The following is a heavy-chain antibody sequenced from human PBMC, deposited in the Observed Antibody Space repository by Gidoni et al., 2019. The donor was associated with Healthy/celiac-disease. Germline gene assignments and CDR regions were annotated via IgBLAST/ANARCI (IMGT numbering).Heavy chain of an antibody. D-gene: IGHD3-22*01. Sequence: EVQLVQSGAEVKKPGESLKISCKGSGYSFTSYWIGWVRQMPGKGLEWMGIIYPGDSDTRYSPSFQGQVTISADKSISTAYLQWSSLKASDTAMYYCARQAPDRKTYYYDSSGYYPFDYWGQGTLVTVSS. J-gene: IGHJ4*02. CDR2: IYPGDSDT. CDR3: ARQAPDRKTYYYDSSGYYPFDY. CDR1: GYSFTSYW. V-gene: IGHV5-51*01.